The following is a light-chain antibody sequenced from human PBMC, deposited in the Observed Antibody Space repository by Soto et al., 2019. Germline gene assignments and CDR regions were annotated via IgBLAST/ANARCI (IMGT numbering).Light chain of an antibody. CDR1: QSISGY. Sequence: DIQMTQSPSSLSASVGDRVTITCRARQSISGYLNWYQQKPGKAPDLLIYAASTLQSGVPSRFSASGFGTECTLTITSLQPEDLATYNCQQSCRARSFGQGTRV. CDR3: QQSCRARS. CDR2: AAS. V-gene: IGKV1-39*01. J-gene: IGKJ1*01.